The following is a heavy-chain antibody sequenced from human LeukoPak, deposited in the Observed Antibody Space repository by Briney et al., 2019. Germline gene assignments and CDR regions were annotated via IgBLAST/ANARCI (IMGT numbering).Heavy chain of an antibody. CDR2: IYYSGST. CDR1: GGSVSSGSYY. Sequence: SETLSLTCTVSGGSVSSGSYYWSWIRQPPGKGLEWIGYIYYSGSTNYNPSLKSRVTISVDTSKNQFSLKLSSVTAADTAVYYCARGRASSSWYYFDYWGQGTLVTVSS. CDR3: ARGRASSSWYYFDY. V-gene: IGHV4-61*01. J-gene: IGHJ4*02. D-gene: IGHD6-13*01.